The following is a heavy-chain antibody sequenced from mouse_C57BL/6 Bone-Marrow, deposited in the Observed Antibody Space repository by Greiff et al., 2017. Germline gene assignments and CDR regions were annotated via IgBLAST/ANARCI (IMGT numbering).Heavy chain of an antibody. CDR3: ARRGQLRLRDAMDY. Sequence: EVNLVESGGDLVKPGGSLKLSCAASGFTFSSYGMSWVRQTPDKRLEWVATISSGGSYTYYPDSVKGRFTISRDNAKNTLYLQMSSLKSEDTAMYYCARRGQLRLRDAMDYWGQGTSVTVSS. CDR2: ISSGGSYT. V-gene: IGHV5-6*02. D-gene: IGHD3-2*02. J-gene: IGHJ4*01. CDR1: GFTFSSYG.